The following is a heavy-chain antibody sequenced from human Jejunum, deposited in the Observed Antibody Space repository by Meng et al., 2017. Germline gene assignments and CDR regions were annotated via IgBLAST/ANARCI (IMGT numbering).Heavy chain of an antibody. CDR1: GDSLTDYY. D-gene: IGHD1-26*01. V-gene: IGHV4-34*01. CDR3: ARRIRGGSYLG. Sequence: QLQLLQWGAGRGKPAETRARPCTVYGDSLTDYYWNWIRQPPGKGLEWSGEIHHSGSTNYNPSLESRVTISRDTSKKQFSLRLSSVTAADTAVYYCARRIRGGSYLGWGQGTLVTVSS. J-gene: IGHJ4*02. CDR2: IHHSGST.